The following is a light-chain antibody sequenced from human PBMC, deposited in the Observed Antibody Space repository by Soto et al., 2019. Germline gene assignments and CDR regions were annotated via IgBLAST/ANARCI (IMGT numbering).Light chain of an antibody. Sequence: DIGLTQSPDSLAVSLGERSTINCKSIHSFLLISNNKNYLTWYQQKPGQPPRLLIYWASTREFGVPDRFSGSGSGTDFTLTISSLQAEDVAVYYCQQYSSSPPTFGQGTRWIS. CDR2: WAS. J-gene: IGKJ1*01. V-gene: IGKV4-1*01. CDR1: HSFLLISNNKNY. CDR3: QQYSSSPPT.